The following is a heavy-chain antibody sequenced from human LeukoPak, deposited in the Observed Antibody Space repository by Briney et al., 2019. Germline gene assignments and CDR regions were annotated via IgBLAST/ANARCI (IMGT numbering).Heavy chain of an antibody. Sequence: WASVKVSRKASGGTFSSDAISWVRQAPGQGLEWMGGIIPAFGAANYAQKFQGRVTITADESTSTAYMELSSLRSEDTAVYYCARSYYDSSGYYYAGYAFDIWGQGTMVTVSS. V-gene: IGHV1-69*13. D-gene: IGHD3-22*01. CDR1: GGTFSSDA. J-gene: IGHJ3*02. CDR2: IIPAFGAA. CDR3: ARSYYDSSGYYYAGYAFDI.